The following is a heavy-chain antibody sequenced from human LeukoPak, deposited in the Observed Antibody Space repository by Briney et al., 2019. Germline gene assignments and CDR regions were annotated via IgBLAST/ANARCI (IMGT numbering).Heavy chain of an antibody. Sequence: GGSLRLSCAASGFTFSSYAMSWVRQAPGKGLEWVSAISGSGGSTYYADSVKGRFTISRDNSKNTLYLQMNSLRAEDTAVYYCAKEGPYYYGSGSYHNYYFDYWGQGTLVTVSS. CDR1: GFTFSSYA. CDR3: AKEGPYYYGSGSYHNYYFDY. J-gene: IGHJ4*02. V-gene: IGHV3-23*01. CDR2: ISGSGGST. D-gene: IGHD3-10*01.